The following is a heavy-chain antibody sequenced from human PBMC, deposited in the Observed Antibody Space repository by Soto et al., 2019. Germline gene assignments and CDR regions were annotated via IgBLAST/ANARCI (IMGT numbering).Heavy chain of an antibody. D-gene: IGHD5-18*01. CDR1: GGTFSSYA. Sequence: GASVKVSCKASGGTFSSYAISWVRQAPGQGLEWMGGIIPIFGTANYAQKFQGRVTITADESTSTAYMELSSLRSEDTAVYYCARAMRRGYSYGPEIVFDYWGQGTLVTV. V-gene: IGHV1-69*13. CDR3: ARAMRRGYSYGPEIVFDY. J-gene: IGHJ4*02. CDR2: IIPIFGTA.